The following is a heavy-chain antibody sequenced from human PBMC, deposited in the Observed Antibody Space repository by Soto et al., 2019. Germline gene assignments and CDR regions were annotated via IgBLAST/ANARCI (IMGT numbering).Heavy chain of an antibody. Sequence: EVQLLESGGGLVQPGGSLRLSCAASGFTFSSFAMSWVRQAPGKGLEWVSGISNSGGSVNYADSVKGRFTISRDNSKNTLSLEMYSLRAEDTALYYGAKVKWTYGSVSDIWGQGTMVTVSS. CDR2: ISNSGGSV. D-gene: IGHD4-17*01. CDR3: AKVKWTYGSVSDI. V-gene: IGHV3-23*01. CDR1: GFTFSSFA. J-gene: IGHJ3*02.